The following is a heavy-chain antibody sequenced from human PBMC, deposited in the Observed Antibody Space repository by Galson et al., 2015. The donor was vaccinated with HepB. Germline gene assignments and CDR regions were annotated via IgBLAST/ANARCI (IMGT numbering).Heavy chain of an antibody. CDR2: VSSSSPNI. CDR3: ARTPRGLMNLDY. CDR1: GFTFSNYN. V-gene: IGHV3-21*01. Sequence: SLRLSCAASGFTFSNYNMNWVRQTPGKGLEWVSFVSSSSPNIYYADSMKGRFTISRDNSKNSLFLQMNSLRVEDTAVYYCARTPRGLMNLDYWGQGTLLIVSS. J-gene: IGHJ4*02. D-gene: IGHD3-10*01.